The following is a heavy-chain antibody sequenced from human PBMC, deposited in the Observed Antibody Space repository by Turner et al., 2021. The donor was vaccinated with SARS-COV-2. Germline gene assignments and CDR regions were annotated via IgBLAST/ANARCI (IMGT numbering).Heavy chain of an antibody. D-gene: IGHD3-22*01. CDR1: GFTFRSYS. CDR2: ISSSSSYI. Sequence: EVQLVESGGGLGKPGGSLIPSCAASGFTFRSYSMNWVRQAPGKELEWVSFISSSSSYIYYADSVKGRFTISRDNAKNSLYLQMNSLRAEDTAVYYCARVLRTYYYDSSGDYPGAVDYWGQGTLVTVSS. V-gene: IGHV3-21*01. CDR3: ARVLRTYYYDSSGDYPGAVDY. J-gene: IGHJ4*02.